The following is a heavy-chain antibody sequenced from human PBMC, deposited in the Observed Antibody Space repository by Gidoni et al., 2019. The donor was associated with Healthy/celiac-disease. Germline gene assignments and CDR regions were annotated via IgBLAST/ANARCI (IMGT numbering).Heavy chain of an antibody. D-gene: IGHD6-19*01. J-gene: IGHJ3*02. CDR3: AKPLEQWLVLGAFDI. CDR1: GFTFSSYG. CDR2: ISYDGSNK. Sequence: QVQLVESGGGVVQPGRSLSLSCAASGFTFSSYGMHWVRQAPGKGLEWVAVISYDGSNKYYADSVKGRFTISRDNSKNTLYLQMNSLRAEDTAVYYCAKPLEQWLVLGAFDIWGQGTMVTVSS. V-gene: IGHV3-30*18.